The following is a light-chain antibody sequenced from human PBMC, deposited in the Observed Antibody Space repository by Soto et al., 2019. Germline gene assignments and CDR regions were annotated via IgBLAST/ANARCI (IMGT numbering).Light chain of an antibody. Sequence: QAVVTQEPSLTVSPGGTVTLTCGSSTGAVTSGHYPYWFQQKPGQAPRPLIYDTSKKHSWTPARFSGSLLGGKAALTLSGAQAEEEADYYCLLSCSGARVFGGGTQLTVL. CDR3: LLSCSGARV. CDR2: DTS. J-gene: IGLJ3*02. V-gene: IGLV7-46*01. CDR1: TGAVTSGHY.